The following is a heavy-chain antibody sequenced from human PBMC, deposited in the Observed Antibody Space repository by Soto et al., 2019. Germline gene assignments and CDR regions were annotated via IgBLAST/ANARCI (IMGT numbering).Heavy chain of an antibody. CDR1: GYIFSDYA. J-gene: IGHJ4*02. CDR3: ARTSQSYNWNYYDH. CDR2: INAGSGNT. D-gene: IGHD1-20*01. Sequence: VSVKVSWKASGYIFSDYAIRWVRQAPGQGLEWMGWINAGSGNTNYSQKFQGRVSLTRDTSATTASMDLSSLRSEDTAVYYCARTSQSYNWNYYDHWGQGTLVTVSS. V-gene: IGHV1-3*01.